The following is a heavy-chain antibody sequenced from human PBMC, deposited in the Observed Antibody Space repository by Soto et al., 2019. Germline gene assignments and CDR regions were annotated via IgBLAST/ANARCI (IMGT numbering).Heavy chain of an antibody. V-gene: IGHV3-23*01. CDR1: GFTFSIYA. Sequence: PGGSLRLSCAASGFTFSIYAMSWVRQAPGKGLEWVSAISGSGGSTYYADSVKGRFTISRDNSKNTLYLQMNSLRAEDTAVYYCAKSMRLYYYDSSGYSPDAFDIWGQGTMVTVSS. CDR2: ISGSGGST. CDR3: AKSMRLYYYDSSGYSPDAFDI. D-gene: IGHD3-22*01. J-gene: IGHJ3*02.